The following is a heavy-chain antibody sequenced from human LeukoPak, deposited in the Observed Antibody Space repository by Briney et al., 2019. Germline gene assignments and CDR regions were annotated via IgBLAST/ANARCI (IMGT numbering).Heavy chain of an antibody. CDR1: GGSISSYY. V-gene: IGHV4-4*07. J-gene: IGHJ5*02. CDR2: IYTSGST. D-gene: IGHD2-15*01. CDR3: ARDAYYCSGGSCPDNWFDP. Sequence: SETLSLTCTVSGGSISSYYWSWLRQPAGKGLEWIGRIYTSGSTNYNPSLKSRVTMSVDTSKNQFSLKLSSVTAADTAVYYCARDAYYCSGGSCPDNWFDPWGQGTLVTVSS.